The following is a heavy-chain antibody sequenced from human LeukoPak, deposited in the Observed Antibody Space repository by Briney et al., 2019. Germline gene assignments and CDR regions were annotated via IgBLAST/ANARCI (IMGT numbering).Heavy chain of an antibody. J-gene: IGHJ4*02. D-gene: IGHD3-10*01. CDR1: GFTFSSYA. V-gene: IGHV3-23*01. Sequence: GGSLRLSCAASGFTFSSYAMSWVRQAPGKGLEWVSAINAAGAATSYADSVKGRFTISRDISQNTLYLQMNSLRAEDTAVYYCAKGIIAVGLDYFDCWGQGTLVTVSS. CDR2: INAAGAAT. CDR3: AKGIIAVGLDYFDC.